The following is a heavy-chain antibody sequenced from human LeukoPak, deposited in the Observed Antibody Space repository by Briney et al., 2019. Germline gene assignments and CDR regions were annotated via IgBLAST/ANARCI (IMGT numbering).Heavy chain of an antibody. D-gene: IGHD2-2*01. CDR2: ITTAGDT. CDR1: GFTFGNCD. V-gene: IGHV3-13*01. CDR3: ARAPDIVVVPAAEEVLDY. Sequence: GGSLRLSCAASGFTFGNCDMHWARQPTGKGLEWVSTITTAGDTYYPGSVKGRFTISRDNAKNSLYLQMNSLRAEDTAVYYCARAPDIVVVPAAEEVLDYWGQGTLVTVSS. J-gene: IGHJ4*02.